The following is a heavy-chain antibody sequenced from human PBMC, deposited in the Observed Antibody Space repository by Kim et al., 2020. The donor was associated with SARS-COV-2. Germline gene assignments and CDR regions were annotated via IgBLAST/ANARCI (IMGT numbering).Heavy chain of an antibody. J-gene: IGHJ3*02. Sequence: PSLKSRVTISVDTSKNQFSLKLSSVTAADTAVYYCARKIEYSSSPYAFDIWGQGTMVTVSS. D-gene: IGHD6-6*01. V-gene: IGHV4-39*07. CDR3: ARKIEYSSSPYAFDI.